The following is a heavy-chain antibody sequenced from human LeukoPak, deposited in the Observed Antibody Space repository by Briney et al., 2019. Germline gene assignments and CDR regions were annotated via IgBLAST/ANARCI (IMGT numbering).Heavy chain of an antibody. CDR3: AREEAEPSPYSSSSPYFDY. CDR1: GFTFSSYS. V-gene: IGHV3-21*01. CDR2: ISSSSSYI. D-gene: IGHD6-6*01. J-gene: IGHJ4*02. Sequence: GGSLRLSCAASGFTFSSYSMNWVRQAPGKGLEWVSSISSSSSYIYYADSVKGRFTISRDNAKNSLYLQMNSLRAEDTAVYYCAREEAEPSPYSSSSPYFDYWGQGTLVTVSS.